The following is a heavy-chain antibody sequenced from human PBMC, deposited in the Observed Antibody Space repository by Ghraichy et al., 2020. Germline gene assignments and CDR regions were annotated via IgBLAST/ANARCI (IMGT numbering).Heavy chain of an antibody. J-gene: IGHJ6*02. CDR2: IYSGGST. Sequence: GGSLRLSCAASEFTVSSNYMIWVRQAPGKGLECVSVIYSGGSTHYADSVKGRFTISRDNSKNTLYLQMNSLRAEDTAVYYCARGDSIASPGGMDVWGQGTTVTVSS. CDR1: EFTVSSNY. D-gene: IGHD6-13*01. CDR3: ARGDSIASPGGMDV. V-gene: IGHV3-53*01.